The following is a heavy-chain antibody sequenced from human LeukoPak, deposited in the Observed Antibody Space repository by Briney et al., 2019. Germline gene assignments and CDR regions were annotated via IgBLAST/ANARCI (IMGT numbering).Heavy chain of an antibody. CDR1: GYTFTSYD. D-gene: IGHD6-13*01. CDR3: ARGKKSSSSSDYYMDV. V-gene: IGHV1-8*03. CDR2: MNPNSGNT. J-gene: IGHJ6*03. Sequence: ASVTVSCKASGYTFTSYDINWVRQAPGQGLEWMGWMNPNSGNTGYAQKFQGRVTITRNTSISTAYMELSSLRSEDTAVYYCARGKKSSSSSDYYMDVWGKGTTVTVSS.